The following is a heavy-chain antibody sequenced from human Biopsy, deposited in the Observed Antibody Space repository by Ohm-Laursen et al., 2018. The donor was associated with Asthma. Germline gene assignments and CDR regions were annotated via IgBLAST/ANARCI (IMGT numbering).Heavy chain of an antibody. CDR1: GGSITSSSYY. D-gene: IGHD3-22*01. CDR3: VRHQYSSSWSTFDY. CDR2: MYHSGSP. V-gene: IGHV4-39*01. J-gene: IGHJ4*02. Sequence: SETLSLTCTVSGGSITSSSYYWGWIRQPPGKGMEWNGSMYHSGSPYYHLSLKSRATISVDTSKIKLSLKMSSVTAADTAVYFCVRHQYSSSWSTFDYWGQGALVTVSS.